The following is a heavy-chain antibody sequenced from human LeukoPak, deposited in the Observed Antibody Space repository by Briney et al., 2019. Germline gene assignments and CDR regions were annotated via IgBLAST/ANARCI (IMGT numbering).Heavy chain of an antibody. Sequence: ASVKVSCKASGYTSTSYGISWVRQAPGQGLEWMGWISAYNGNTNYAQKLQGRVTMTTDTSTSTAYMELRSLRSDDTAVYYCARDMGYSSSWYNAGGDYWGQGTLVTVSS. D-gene: IGHD6-13*01. V-gene: IGHV1-18*01. J-gene: IGHJ4*02. CDR1: GYTSTSYG. CDR3: ARDMGYSSSWYNAGGDY. CDR2: ISAYNGNT.